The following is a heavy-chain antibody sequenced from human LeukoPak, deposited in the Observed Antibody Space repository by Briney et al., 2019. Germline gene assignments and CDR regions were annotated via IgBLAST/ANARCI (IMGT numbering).Heavy chain of an antibody. V-gene: IGHV1-2*07. CDR3: ARDRFHCTKGVCSAPPDY. CDR2: INPNSGGT. J-gene: IGHJ4*02. D-gene: IGHD2-8*01. CDR1: GYTFTGYY. Sequence: ASVKVSCKASGYTFTGYYIHWVRQAPGQGLEWMVWINPNSGGTNYAHKFQGRFTMTRDTYISTAYMELSRLRSDDTAVYYCARDRFHCTKGVCSAPPDYWGQGTLVTVSS.